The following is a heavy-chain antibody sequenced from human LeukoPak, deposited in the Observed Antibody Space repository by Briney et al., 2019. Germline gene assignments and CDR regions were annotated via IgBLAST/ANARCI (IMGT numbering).Heavy chain of an antibody. V-gene: IGHV4-59*01. D-gene: IGHD4-11*01. CDR2: IYYSGHT. CDR3: ARLTSNYYYYYYMDV. CDR1: GGSISSYY. Sequence: SETLSLTCTVSGGSISSYYWSWIRQPSGKGLEWIGYIYYSGHTNYNPSLKSRVTISVDTSKNQFSLKLSSVTAADTAVYYCARLTSNYYYYYYMDVWGKGTTVTVSS. J-gene: IGHJ6*03.